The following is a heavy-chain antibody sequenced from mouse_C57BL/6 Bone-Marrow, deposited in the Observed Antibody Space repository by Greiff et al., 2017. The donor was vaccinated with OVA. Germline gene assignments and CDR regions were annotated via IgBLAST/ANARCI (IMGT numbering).Heavy chain of an antibody. CDR1: GYSFTSYY. Sequence: VKLQESGPELVKPGASVKISCKASGYSFTSYYIHWVKQRPGQGLEWIGWIYPGSGNTKYNEKFKGKATLTADTSSSTAYMQLSSLTSEDSAVYYCAREGFPITTVVDYFDYWGQGTTLTVSS. V-gene: IGHV1-66*01. D-gene: IGHD1-1*01. J-gene: IGHJ2*01. CDR3: AREGFPITTVVDYFDY. CDR2: IYPGSGNT.